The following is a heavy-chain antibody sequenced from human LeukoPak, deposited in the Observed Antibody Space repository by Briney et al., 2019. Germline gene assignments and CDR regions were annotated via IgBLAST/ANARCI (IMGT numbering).Heavy chain of an antibody. CDR2: LSGSGGNT. J-gene: IGHJ4*02. CDR3: AREVPSLDY. D-gene: IGHD4/OR15-4a*01. V-gene: IGHV3-23*01. CDR1: GFTFSSYA. Sequence: GGSLRLSCAASGFTFSSYAMSWVRQAPGKGLEWVSALSGSGGNTYYADSVKGRFTISRDNSKNTLYLQMHSLRADDTAVYYCAREVPSLDYWGQGTLVSVSS.